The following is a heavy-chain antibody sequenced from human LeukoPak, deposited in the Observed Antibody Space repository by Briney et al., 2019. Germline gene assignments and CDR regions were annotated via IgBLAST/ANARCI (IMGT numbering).Heavy chain of an antibody. Sequence: ASVKVSCKASGYSFTGYYMHWVRQATGQGLEWMGWMNPNSGNTGYAQKFQGRVTITRNTSISTAYMELSSLRSEDTAVYYCARGLSRVGIADYWGQGTQVTVSS. CDR3: ARGLSRVGIADY. D-gene: IGHD6-13*01. V-gene: IGHV1-8*03. CDR2: MNPNSGNT. J-gene: IGHJ4*02. CDR1: GYSFTGYY.